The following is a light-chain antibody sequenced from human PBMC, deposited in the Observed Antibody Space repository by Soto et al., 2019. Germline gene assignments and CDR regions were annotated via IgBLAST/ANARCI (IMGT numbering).Light chain of an antibody. J-gene: IGKJ1*01. V-gene: IGKV3-20*01. CDR1: QSVDSAF. CDR3: QQYASSLT. CDR2: GAS. Sequence: EIVLTQSPGSLSLSLGERATLSCRASQSVDSAFFAWYQQKPGQPPRLLMYGASRRATGIPDWFRGSGSGTDFTVTIRRLELEGFAAYYWQQYASSLTFGEGTKVEI.